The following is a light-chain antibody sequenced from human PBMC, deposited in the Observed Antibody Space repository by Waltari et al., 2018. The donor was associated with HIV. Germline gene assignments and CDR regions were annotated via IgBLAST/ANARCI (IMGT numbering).Light chain of an antibody. J-gene: IGKJ4*01. CDR3: QQYYSTLT. CDR1: QSVLYSSNNMNY. CDR2: WAS. Sequence: DIVMTQSPDSLAVSLGERATINCKSSQSVLYSSNNMNYLAWYQQKPGQPPKLLISWASTRESGVPDRFSGSGSGTDFTLTISSLQAEDVAVYYCQQYYSTLTFGGGTKVEIK. V-gene: IGKV4-1*01.